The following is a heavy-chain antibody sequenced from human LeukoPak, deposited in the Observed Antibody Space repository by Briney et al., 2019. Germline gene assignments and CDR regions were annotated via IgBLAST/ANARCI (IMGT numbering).Heavy chain of an antibody. CDR2: ISTSSDTI. CDR1: GFTFSSYA. D-gene: IGHD6-13*01. J-gene: IGHJ4*02. CDR3: ARAGYPKGFDY. Sequence: PGGSLRLSCAASGFTFSSYAMSWVRQAPGKGLEWVSYISTSSDTIYYADSVKGRFTISRDNAKNSLFLQMNSLRAEDTAVYYCARAGYPKGFDYWGQGTLVTVSS. V-gene: IGHV3-48*04.